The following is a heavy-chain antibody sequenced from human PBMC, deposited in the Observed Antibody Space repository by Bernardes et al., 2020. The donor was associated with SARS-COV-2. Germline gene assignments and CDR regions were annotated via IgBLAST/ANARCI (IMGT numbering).Heavy chain of an antibody. CDR3: ARETGLVVVSQPLDY. J-gene: IGHJ4*02. D-gene: IGHD3-22*01. CDR1: GFTFSSYS. Sequence: GGSLRLSCAASGFTFSSYSMNWVRQAPGKGLEWVSSISSSSSYIYYADSVKGRFTISRDNAKNSLYLQMNSLRAEDTAVYYCARETGLVVVSQPLDYWGQGTLVTVSS. CDR2: ISSSSSYI. V-gene: IGHV3-21*01.